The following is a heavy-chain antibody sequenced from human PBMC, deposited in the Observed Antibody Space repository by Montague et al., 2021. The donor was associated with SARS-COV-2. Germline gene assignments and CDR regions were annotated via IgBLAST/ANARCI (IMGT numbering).Heavy chain of an antibody. CDR1: GFPFSNSP. CDR3: AKVGDILTGYSLINLDA. Sequence: SLRLSCSASGFPFSNSPLSWVRQAPGKGLEWVSVIHSAGRGTYYADSVQGRFTISRDNLKNTVYLQMNSLRDVDTALYYCAKVGDILTGYSLINLDAWGQGTLVVVSS. V-gene: IGHV3-23*03. CDR2: IHSAGRGT. D-gene: IGHD3-9*01. J-gene: IGHJ5*02.